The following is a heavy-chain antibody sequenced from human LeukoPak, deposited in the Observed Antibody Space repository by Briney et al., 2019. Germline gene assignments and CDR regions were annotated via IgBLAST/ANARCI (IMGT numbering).Heavy chain of an antibody. J-gene: IGHJ5*02. D-gene: IGHD3-3*01. CDR1: GGSISSGGYS. V-gene: IGHV4-30-2*01. CDR2: IYHSGST. Sequence: SETLSLTCAVSGGSISSGGYSWSWIRQPPGKGLQWLGYIYHSGSTYYNPSLKSRVTISVDRSKNQFSLKLSSVTAADTAVYYCARGHSITIFGVVIRNNWFDPWGQGTLVTVSS. CDR3: ARGHSITIFGVVIRNNWFDP.